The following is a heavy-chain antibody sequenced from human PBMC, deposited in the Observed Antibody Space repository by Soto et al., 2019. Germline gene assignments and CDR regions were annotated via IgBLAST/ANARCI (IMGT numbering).Heavy chain of an antibody. CDR3: ARERTRGFDP. CDR2: MNPNSCNT. Sequence: QVQLVQSGAEVKKPGASVKVSCKASGYTFTSYDINWVRQATGQGLEWMGGMNPNSCNTAYAQKFLGRVTMTRNTSIITAYMELSSLRSEVTAVYYCARERTRGFDPWGQGTLVTVSS. CDR1: GYTFTSYD. V-gene: IGHV1-8*01. J-gene: IGHJ5*02.